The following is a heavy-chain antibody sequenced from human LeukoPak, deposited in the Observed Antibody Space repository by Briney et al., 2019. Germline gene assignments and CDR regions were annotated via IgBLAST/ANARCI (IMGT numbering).Heavy chain of an antibody. D-gene: IGHD3-9*01. CDR1: GYRLTDNW. V-gene: IGHV5-51*01. CDR2: IYPGDSDT. CDR3: ARHEGLVVIDY. Sequence: GESLKISCKISGYRLTDNWIGWVRQVPGKGLEWMGLIYPGDSDTRYSPSFQGQVTISADKSISTAYLQWSSLKASDTAMYYCARHEGLVVIDYWGQGTLVTVSS. J-gene: IGHJ4*02.